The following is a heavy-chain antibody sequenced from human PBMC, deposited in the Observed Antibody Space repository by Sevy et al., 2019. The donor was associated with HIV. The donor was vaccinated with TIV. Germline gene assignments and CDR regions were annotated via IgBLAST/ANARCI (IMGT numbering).Heavy chain of an antibody. CDR1: GASVSGERHY. Sequence: SETLSLTCAVSGASVSGERHYWNWIRQPPGRGLEWIGCIYYTGTSYYNPSLISRVTMSVGTSKNEISLTLSSVTAADKVVYYCARGRRYDSGGYYYPPRKNYPANWGQGTLVTVSS. V-gene: IGHV4-61*01. D-gene: IGHD3-22*01. CDR3: ARGRRYDSGGYYYPPRKNYPAN. J-gene: IGHJ4*02. CDR2: IYYTGTS.